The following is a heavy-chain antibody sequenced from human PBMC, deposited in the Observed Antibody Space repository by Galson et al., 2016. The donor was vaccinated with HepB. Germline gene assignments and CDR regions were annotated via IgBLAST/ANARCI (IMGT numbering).Heavy chain of an antibody. D-gene: IGHD3/OR15-3a*01. CDR2: INTNTGNP. CDR1: GYTFTSYA. J-gene: IGHJ4*02. V-gene: IGHV7-4-1*02. Sequence: SVKVSCKASGYTFTSYAINWVRQAPGQGLEWMGWINTNTGNPTYGQGFTGRFVFSLDTSVRTAYLQISSLKAEDTAVYYCARERDIREIWTGYRSPPEYWGQGTLVTVSS. CDR3: ARERDIREIWTGYRSPPEY.